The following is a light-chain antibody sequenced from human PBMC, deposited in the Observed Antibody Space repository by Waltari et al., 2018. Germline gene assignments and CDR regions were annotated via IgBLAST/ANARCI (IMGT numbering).Light chain of an antibody. J-gene: IGLJ2*01. V-gene: IGLV1-44*01. CDR2: STN. CDR1: SSNIGTRS. Sequence: QSVLTQPPSVSGTPGQRVSISCSGSSSNIGTRSVNWYQQVPGTAPKLLIYSTNQRPSCVPERFSGSKSGTSASLAISGLQSEDEADYYCATWDDSLNGLFGGGTKLTVL. CDR3: ATWDDSLNGL.